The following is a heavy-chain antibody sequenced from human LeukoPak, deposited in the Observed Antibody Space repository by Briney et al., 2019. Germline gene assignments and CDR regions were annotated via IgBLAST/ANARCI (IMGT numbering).Heavy chain of an antibody. CDR2: ISAYNGNT. V-gene: IGHV1-18*01. CDR3: AHHALVPAAKRAYYGMDV. D-gene: IGHD2-2*01. Sequence: ASVKVSCKASGYTFTSYDISWVRQAPGQGLEWMGWISAYNGNTNYAQKLQGRVTMTTDTSTSTAYMELRSLRSDDTAVYYCAHHALVPAAKRAYYGMDVWGQGTTVTVSS. J-gene: IGHJ6*02. CDR1: GYTFTSYD.